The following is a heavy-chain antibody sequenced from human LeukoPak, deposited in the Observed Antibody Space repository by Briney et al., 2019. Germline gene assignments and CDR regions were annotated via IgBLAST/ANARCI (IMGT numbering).Heavy chain of an antibody. CDR3: ATSRTDSSSWYFDF. J-gene: IGHJ4*02. V-gene: IGHV1-69*04. CDR2: IIPFLGVA. D-gene: IGHD6-13*01. Sequence: SVKVSCKASGGTFSIYGISWVRQAPGQGLEWMGRIIPFLGVADYAQKFQGKVTISADKSTSTAYMELSSLRSEDTAVYYCATSRTDSSSWYFDFWGQGTLVTVCS. CDR1: GGTFSIYG.